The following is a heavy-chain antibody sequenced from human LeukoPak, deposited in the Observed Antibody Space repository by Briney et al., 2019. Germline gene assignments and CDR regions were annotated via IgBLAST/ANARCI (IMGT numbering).Heavy chain of an antibody. CDR1: GGSISSYY. CDR2: IYYSGST. J-gene: IGHJ6*02. Sequence: SEALSLTCTVYGGSISSYYWSWIRQPPGKGLEGMGFIYYSGSTNYNPSLKSRVTISVHTSKDQFSLKLSSVTAADTAVYYCARLVAYGPLKPAWNYYDYYGMAVWGQGTTVTVSS. D-gene: IGHD4-17*01. CDR3: ARLVAYGPLKPAWNYYDYYGMAV. V-gene: IGHV4-59*08.